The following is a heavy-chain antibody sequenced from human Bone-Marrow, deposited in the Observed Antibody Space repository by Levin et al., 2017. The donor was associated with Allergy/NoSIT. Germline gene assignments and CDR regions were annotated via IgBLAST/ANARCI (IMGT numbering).Heavy chain of an antibody. CDR3: ARGGAYYDILTGYLGGPFDY. CDR1: GGSFSGYY. V-gene: IGHV4-34*01. J-gene: IGHJ4*02. Sequence: SETLSLTCAVYGGSFSGYYWSWIRQPPGKGLEWIGEINHSGSTNYNPSLKSRVTISVDTSKNQFSLKLSSVTAADTAVYYCARGGAYYDILTGYLGGPFDYWGQGTLVTVSS. CDR2: INHSGST. D-gene: IGHD3-9*01.